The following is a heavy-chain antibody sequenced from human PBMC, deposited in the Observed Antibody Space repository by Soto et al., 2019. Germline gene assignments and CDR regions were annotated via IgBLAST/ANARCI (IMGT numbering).Heavy chain of an antibody. CDR2: ISSSSSYT. CDR1: GFTFSDYY. D-gene: IGHD5-12*01. J-gene: IGHJ4*02. V-gene: IGHV3-11*05. Sequence: QVQLVESGGGLVKPGGSLRLSCAASGFTFSDYYMSWIRQAPGKGLEWVSYISSSSSYTNYADSVKGRFTISRDNAKNSLYLQMNSLRAEDTAVYYCARVGDGYTLPHWVDYWGQGTLVTVSS. CDR3: ARVGDGYTLPHWVDY.